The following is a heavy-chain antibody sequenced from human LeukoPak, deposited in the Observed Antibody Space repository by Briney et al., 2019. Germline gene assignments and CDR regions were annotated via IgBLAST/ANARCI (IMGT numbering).Heavy chain of an antibody. Sequence: GGSLRLSCAPSGFIFRTYSMHWARQAPGKGREWVAVIWYDGSNEYYADSVKGRFTISRDNSKNTLYLQMNSLRAEDTAVYYCARDHSYGGKIPLFDYWGQGTMVTVSS. D-gene: IGHD4-23*01. CDR3: ARDHSYGGKIPLFDY. V-gene: IGHV3-33*08. J-gene: IGHJ4*02. CDR2: IWYDGSNE. CDR1: GFIFRTYS.